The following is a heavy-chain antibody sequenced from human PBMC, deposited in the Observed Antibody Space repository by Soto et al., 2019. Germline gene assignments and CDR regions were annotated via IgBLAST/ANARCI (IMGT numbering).Heavy chain of an antibody. Sequence: LSLTFSVSGGSLSKYYWSWIRQPAGKGLEWIGRISTSGHVVSKVSLRSRLTMSVDMSNNHFSLKLTSVTAADTAVYYCARDNNDFWSLYPLAFDYWGQGALVTVSS. CDR1: GGSLSKYY. J-gene: IGHJ4*02. CDR2: ISTSGHV. D-gene: IGHD3-3*01. V-gene: IGHV4-4*07. CDR3: ARDNNDFWSLYPLAFDY.